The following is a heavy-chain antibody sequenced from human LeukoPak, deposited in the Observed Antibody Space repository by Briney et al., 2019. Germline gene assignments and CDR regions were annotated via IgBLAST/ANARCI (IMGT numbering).Heavy chain of an antibody. D-gene: IGHD6-13*01. V-gene: IGHV1-2*02. Sequence: ASVKVSCKPSRYTFTRYYLHWLRQPPGQGLEWMGWINPNTGAIMFAEKFRGRVTMTRDTSIRTGYMELRGLKSDYTAVYYCVRDRVGSSWPPPYYFEFWGQGTPVTVSS. CDR1: RYTFTRYY. J-gene: IGHJ4*02. CDR3: VRDRVGSSWPPPYYFEF. CDR2: INPNTGAI.